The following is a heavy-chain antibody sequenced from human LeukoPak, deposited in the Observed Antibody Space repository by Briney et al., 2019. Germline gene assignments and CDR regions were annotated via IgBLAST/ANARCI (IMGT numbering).Heavy chain of an antibody. CDR1: GFTFSSYG. Sequence: GGSLRLSCAASGFTFSSYGMHWVRQAPGKGLEWVAVISYDGSNKYYADSVKGRFTISRDNSKNTLYLQMNSLRAEDTAVYYCAKDNGDILTGYYGTVDYWGQGTLVTVSS. CDR2: ISYDGSNK. D-gene: IGHD3-9*01. V-gene: IGHV3-30*18. J-gene: IGHJ4*02. CDR3: AKDNGDILTGYYGTVDY.